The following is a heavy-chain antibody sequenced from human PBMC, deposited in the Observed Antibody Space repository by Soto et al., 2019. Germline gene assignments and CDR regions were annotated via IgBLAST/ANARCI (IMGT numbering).Heavy chain of an antibody. CDR1: GYSISSSNW. D-gene: IGHD1-26*01. CDR3: ARREIQGPIDY. J-gene: IGHJ4*02. V-gene: IGHV4-28*01. Sequence: QVQLQESGPGLVKPSDTLSLTCAVSGYSISSSNWWSWIRQPPGKGLAWIGSIYYSGTTYYNPSLKXRITVPXXTSKNHFSLKLTSVTAVDTAVYYCARREIQGPIDYWGQGTLVTVSS. CDR2: IYYSGTT.